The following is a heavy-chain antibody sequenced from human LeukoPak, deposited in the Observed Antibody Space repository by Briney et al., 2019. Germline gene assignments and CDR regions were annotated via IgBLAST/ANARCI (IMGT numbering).Heavy chain of an antibody. J-gene: IGHJ4*02. CDR1: KFTFSNYW. D-gene: IGHD3-10*01. Sequence: GGSLRLSCAASKFTFSNYWMHWVRQAPGKGLEWVSGISGSGGSTYYADSVKGRFTISRDNSKSTLYLQVNSLRAEDTAVYYCAKDSAFYGSGSYHSLWGQGTLVTVSS. CDR2: ISGSGGST. V-gene: IGHV3-23*01. CDR3: AKDSAFYGSGSYHSL.